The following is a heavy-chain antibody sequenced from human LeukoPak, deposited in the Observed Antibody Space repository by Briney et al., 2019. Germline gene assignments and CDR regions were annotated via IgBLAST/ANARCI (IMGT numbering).Heavy chain of an antibody. V-gene: IGHV3-23*01. J-gene: IGHJ5*01. Sequence: GGSLRLLCAASGFTFNNYDMSWARQAPGKGLEWVSAISASGGTTYYADSVKGRFTISRDNSENTLFLQMNSLRAEDTAVYYCAKEPREYCSSTSCPNWFDSWGQGTLVTVSS. CDR2: ISASGGTT. CDR1: GFTFNNYD. CDR3: AKEPREYCSSTSCPNWFDS. D-gene: IGHD2-2*01.